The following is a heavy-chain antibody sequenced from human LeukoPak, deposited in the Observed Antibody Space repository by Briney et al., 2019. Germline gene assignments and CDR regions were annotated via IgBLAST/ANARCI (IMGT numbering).Heavy chain of an antibody. CDR1: GFTSSSYW. V-gene: IGHV3-48*04. CDR2: ISTSSSNVI. CDR3: ARRDDFDI. Sequence: GGSLRLSCAASGFTSSSYWMSWVRQAPGKGLEWVSFISTSSSNVIYYADSVKGRFTISRDDARNSLYLQMNSLRVEDTAMYYCARRDDFDIWGQGTLVTVSS. J-gene: IGHJ3*02.